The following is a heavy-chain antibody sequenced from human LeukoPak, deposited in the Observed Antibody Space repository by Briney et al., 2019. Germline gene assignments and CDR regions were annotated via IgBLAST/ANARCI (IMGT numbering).Heavy chain of an antibody. CDR1: EFIFSNYW. J-gene: IGHJ4*02. CDR2: INTDGSST. V-gene: IGHV3-74*01. CDR3: ARGRQNYGDYPH. Sequence: PGGSLRLSCVASEFIFSNYWMHWVRQAPGKGLVWVSRINTDGSSTNYADSVEGRFTITRDNAKNTLYLQMNSLRAEDTAVYYCARGRQNYGDYPHWGQGTLVTVSS. D-gene: IGHD4-17*01.